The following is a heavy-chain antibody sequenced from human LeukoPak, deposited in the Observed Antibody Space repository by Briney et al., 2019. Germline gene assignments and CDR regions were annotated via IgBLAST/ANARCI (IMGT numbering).Heavy chain of an antibody. CDR1: GGTFSSYA. D-gene: IGHD6-6*01. V-gene: IGHV1-69*13. CDR2: IIPIFGTA. J-gene: IGHJ5*02. CDR3: AEEYSSSSAFFNWFDP. Sequence: SVKVSCKASGGTFSSYAISWVRQAPGQGLEWMGGIIPIFGTANYAQKFQGRVTITADESTSTAYMELSSLRSDDTAVYYCAEEYSSSSAFFNWFDPWGQGTLVTVSS.